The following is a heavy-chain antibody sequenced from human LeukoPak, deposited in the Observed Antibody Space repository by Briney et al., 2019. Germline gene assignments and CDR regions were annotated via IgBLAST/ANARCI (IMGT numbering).Heavy chain of an antibody. D-gene: IGHD4/OR15-4a*01. V-gene: IGHV1-46*01. CDR2: INPSGGST. J-gene: IGHJ4*02. CDR1: GYTFTSYY. Sequence: ASVKVSCKASGYTFTSYYMHWVRQAPGQGLEWMGIINPSGGSTSYAQRFQGRVTMTRDMSTSTVYMELSRLRSDDTAVYYCARLTTGVDYWGQGTLVTVSS. CDR3: ARLTTGVDY.